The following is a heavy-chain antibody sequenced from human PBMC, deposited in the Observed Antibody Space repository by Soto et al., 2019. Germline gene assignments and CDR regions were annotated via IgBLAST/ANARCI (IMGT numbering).Heavy chain of an antibody. Sequence: PGGSLRLSCAVSGFSVSDNYMRWVRQAPGKGLEWVSVIYRGDATHYADSVKGRFTISRDNSKNTVYLQMNNLRAEDTAVYYCARDRSDSSRADSFDIWGPGAMVTVSS. D-gene: IGHD6-6*01. CDR1: GFSVSDNY. J-gene: IGHJ3*02. CDR3: ARDRSDSSRADSFDI. CDR2: IYRGDAT. V-gene: IGHV3-53*01.